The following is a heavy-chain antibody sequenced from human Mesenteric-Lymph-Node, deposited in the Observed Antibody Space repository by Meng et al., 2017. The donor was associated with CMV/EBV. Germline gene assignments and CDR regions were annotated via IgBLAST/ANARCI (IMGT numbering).Heavy chain of an antibody. CDR2: ISYDGSDK. CDR1: GSTSSSYA. D-gene: IGHD4-23*01. CDR3: ARGGSTAVTPGIY. J-gene: IGHJ4*02. Sequence: GGSLSLSCIVSGSTSSSYAIHWVRQAPGKGLEWVAVISYDGSDKYYADSVKGRFTISRDNSKNTLYLQLNSLRAEDTAVYYCARGGSTAVTPGIYWGQGSLVTVSS. V-gene: IGHV3-30*01.